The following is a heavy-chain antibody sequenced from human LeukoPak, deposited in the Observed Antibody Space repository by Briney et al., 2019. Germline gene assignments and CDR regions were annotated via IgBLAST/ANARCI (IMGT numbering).Heavy chain of an antibody. Sequence: PSETLSLTCTVSGGSISSGGYYWSWIRQPAGKGLEWIGRIYTSGNTNYNPSLKSRVTISVDTSKNQFSLKLSSVTAADTAVYYCARGPPDCSSTSCYAFDAFDIWGQGTMVTVSS. CDR1: GGSISSGGYY. V-gene: IGHV4-61*02. CDR3: ARGPPDCSSTSCYAFDAFDI. D-gene: IGHD2-2*01. J-gene: IGHJ3*02. CDR2: IYTSGNT.